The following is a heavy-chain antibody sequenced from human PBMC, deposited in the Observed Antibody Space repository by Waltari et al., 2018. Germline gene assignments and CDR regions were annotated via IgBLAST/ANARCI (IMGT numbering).Heavy chain of an antibody. V-gene: IGHV2-26*01. CDR2: IFSDDEK. J-gene: IGHJ5*02. CDR3: ARGVVAAAGRDNWFDP. D-gene: IGHD6-13*01. CDR1: GFSLSNARMG. Sequence: QVTLKESGPVLVKPTETLTLTCTVSGFSLSNARMGVSWIRQPPGKALEWLSHIFSDDEKSYSTTLKSSLDSSKGTSNSQVVLTMTNMDPVDTATYFCARGVVAAAGRDNWFDPWGQGTLVTVSS.